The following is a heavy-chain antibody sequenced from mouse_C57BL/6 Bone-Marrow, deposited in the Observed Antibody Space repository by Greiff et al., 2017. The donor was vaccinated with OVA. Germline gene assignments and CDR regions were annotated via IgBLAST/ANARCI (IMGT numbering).Heavy chain of an antibody. Sequence: EVNLLESGGGLVQPGGSLKLSCAASGFTFSDYYMYWVRQTPEKRLEWVAYISNGGGSTYYPDTVKGRFTISRDNAKNTLYLQMSRLKSEDTAMYYCAIPGCYGSSPWFAYWGQGTLVTVSA. V-gene: IGHV5-12*01. CDR2: ISNGGGST. J-gene: IGHJ3*01. CDR1: GFTFSDYY. CDR3: AIPGCYGSSPWFAY. D-gene: IGHD1-1*01.